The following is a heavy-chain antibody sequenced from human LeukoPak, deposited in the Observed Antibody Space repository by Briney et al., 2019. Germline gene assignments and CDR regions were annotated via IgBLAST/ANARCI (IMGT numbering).Heavy chain of an antibody. CDR2: IYHSGST. D-gene: IGHD2-2*01. CDR1: GGSISSGGYS. CDR3: ARGSNPEDDAFDI. J-gene: IGHJ3*02. Sequence: SETLSLTRAVSGGSISSGGYSWSWLRQPPGKGLEWIGYIYHSGSTYYNPSLKSRVTISVDRSKNQFSLKLSSVTAADTAVYYCARGSNPEDDAFDIWGQGTMVTVSS. V-gene: IGHV4-30-2*01.